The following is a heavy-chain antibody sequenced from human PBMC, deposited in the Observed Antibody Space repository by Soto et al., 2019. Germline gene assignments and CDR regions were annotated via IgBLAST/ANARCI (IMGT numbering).Heavy chain of an antibody. V-gene: IGHV2-5*02. J-gene: IGHJ4*02. CDR2: IYWDDSK. Sequence: QITLKESGPPLVRPTQTLTLTCAFSGFSLSTSGVGVGWIRQPPGKALEWLAVIYWDDSKHYSPSLRSRLTITNDTPKNQVVLTMTNMDPMDTGTYYCAHKGPEDWPLDYWGQGTLVTVSS. D-gene: IGHD3-9*01. CDR3: AHKGPEDWPLDY. CDR1: GFSLSTSGVG.